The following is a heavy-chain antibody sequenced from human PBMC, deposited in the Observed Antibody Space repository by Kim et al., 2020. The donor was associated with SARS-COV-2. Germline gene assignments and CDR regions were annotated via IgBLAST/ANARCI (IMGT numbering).Heavy chain of an antibody. V-gene: IGHV4-34*01. Sequence: SETLSLTCAVYGGSFSGYYWSWIRQPPGKGLEWIGEINHSGSTNYNPYLKSRVTISVDTSKNQFSLKLSLVTAADTAVYYCARPGNPWSRERLDYWGQG. J-gene: IGHJ4*02. D-gene: IGHD1-1*01. CDR2: INHSGST. CDR3: ARPGNPWSRERLDY. CDR1: GGSFSGYY.